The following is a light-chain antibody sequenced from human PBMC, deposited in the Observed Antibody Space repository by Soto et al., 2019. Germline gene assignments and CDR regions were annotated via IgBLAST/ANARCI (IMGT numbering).Light chain of an antibody. CDR1: SSNIGAGYD. V-gene: IGLV1-40*01. CDR3: QSYDSTLSGVV. CDR2: GNI. J-gene: IGLJ3*02. Sequence: QSVLTQPPSVSGAPGQRVTISCTGSSSNIGAGYDVHWYQQLPGTAPKLLISGNINRPSGLPDRFSGSKSGTSASLAITGLQAEDEADYYCQSYDSTLSGVVFGGGTKLTVL.